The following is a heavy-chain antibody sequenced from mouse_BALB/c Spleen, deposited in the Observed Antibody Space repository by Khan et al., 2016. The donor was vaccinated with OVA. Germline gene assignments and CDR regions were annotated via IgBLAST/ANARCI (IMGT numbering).Heavy chain of an antibody. V-gene: IGHV9-3*02. CDR2: INTNTGEP. CDR1: GYTFTNYG. Sequence: QIQLVQSGPELKKPGETVKISCKASGYTFTNYGMNWVKQAPGKGLKWMGWINTNTGEPTYAEEFKGRFAFSLETSASTAYLQINNLKNEETATYFCTRLITTLFDYWGQGTTLTVSS. D-gene: IGHD1-2*01. J-gene: IGHJ2*01. CDR3: TRLITTLFDY.